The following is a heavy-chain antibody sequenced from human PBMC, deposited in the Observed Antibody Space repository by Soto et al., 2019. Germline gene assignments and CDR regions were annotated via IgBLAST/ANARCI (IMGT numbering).Heavy chain of an antibody. CDR3: ARAGIAAAGPPDY. Sequence: SETLSLTCAVYGGSFSGYYWSWIRQPPGKGLEWIGEINHSGSTNYNPSLKSRVTISVDTSKNQFSLKLSSVTAADTAVYYCARAGIAAAGPPDYWGQGTLVTVSS. CDR1: GGSFSGYY. D-gene: IGHD6-13*01. V-gene: IGHV4-34*01. J-gene: IGHJ4*02. CDR2: INHSGST.